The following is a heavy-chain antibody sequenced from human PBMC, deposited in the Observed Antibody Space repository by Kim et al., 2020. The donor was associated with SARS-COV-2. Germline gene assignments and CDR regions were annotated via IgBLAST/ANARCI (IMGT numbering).Heavy chain of an antibody. D-gene: IGHD1-1*01. Sequence: ASVKVSCKASGYTFISHKIHWVRQAPGHGLEWMGILTPIDGFVSYAQKFQGRITMTRDTSTSTVYVELGSLRSEDTATYYCARDNINWSMYVWGQGTTVTVSS. CDR1: GYTFISHK. CDR3: ARDNINWSMYV. CDR2: LTPIDGFV. J-gene: IGHJ6*02. V-gene: IGHV1-46*01.